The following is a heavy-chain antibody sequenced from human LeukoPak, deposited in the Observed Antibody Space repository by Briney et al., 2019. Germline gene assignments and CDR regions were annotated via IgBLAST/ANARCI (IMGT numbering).Heavy chain of an antibody. CDR1: GFTFSNFA. CDR2: LSGTTGST. D-gene: IGHD1-26*01. Sequence: PGGSLRLSCAASGFTFSNFAMSWVRQAPGKGLEWVSALSGTTGSTFYADSVKGRFTISRDNAKNSLYLQMNSLRDEDTAVYYCARGTSDYSDFWGQGILVTVSS. V-gene: IGHV3-23*01. J-gene: IGHJ4*02. CDR3: ARGTSDYSDF.